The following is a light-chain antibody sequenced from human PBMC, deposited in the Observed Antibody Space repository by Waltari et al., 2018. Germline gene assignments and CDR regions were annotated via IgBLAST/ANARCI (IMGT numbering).Light chain of an antibody. Sequence: SYELTQPPSVSVPPGQTARITCFGDAWPTQYVYWYQQRPGQAPVLMIYKDTKRPSGIPERFSGSASGTTVTLTISGVQAEDEAVYYCQSADSSGTSRVFGGGTKLTVL. J-gene: IGLJ2*01. CDR3: QSADSSGTSRV. V-gene: IGLV3-25*03. CDR1: AWPTQY. CDR2: KDT.